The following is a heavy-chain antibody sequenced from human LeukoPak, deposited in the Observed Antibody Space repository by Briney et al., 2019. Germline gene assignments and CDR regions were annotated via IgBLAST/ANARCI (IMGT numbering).Heavy chain of an antibody. CDR2: IYYSGST. V-gene: IGHV4-39*01. CDR1: GGSISSNDYY. D-gene: IGHD6-6*01. Sequence: SETLSLTCTVSGGSISSNDYYWDWIRQPPGMGLEYIGSIYYSGSTYYNPSLKSRVTISVDTSKNQFSLKLSSVTAADTAVYYCAGHRGSPSLFDYWGQGTLVTVSS. CDR3: AGHRGSPSLFDY. J-gene: IGHJ4*02.